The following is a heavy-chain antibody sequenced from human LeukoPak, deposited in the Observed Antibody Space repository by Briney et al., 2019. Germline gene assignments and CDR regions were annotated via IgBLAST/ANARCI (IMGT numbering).Heavy chain of an antibody. CDR1: GFTFTSYA. Sequence: GGSLRLSCAASGFTFTSYAMSWVRQAPGKGLEWASAISGSGGSTYYADSVKGRFTISRDNSKNTLYLQMNSLRAEDTAVYYCAKAIVGATLFDYFDSWGQGTLVTVSS. V-gene: IGHV3-23*01. CDR3: AKAIVGATLFDYFDS. CDR2: ISGSGGST. D-gene: IGHD1-26*01. J-gene: IGHJ4*02.